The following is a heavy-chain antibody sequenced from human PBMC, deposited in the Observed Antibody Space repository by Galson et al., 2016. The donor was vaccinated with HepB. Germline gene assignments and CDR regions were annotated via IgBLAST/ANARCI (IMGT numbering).Heavy chain of an antibody. Sequence: SLRLSCAGSGFIFSTYAMSWVRQAPGKGLEWVSGISHSGGTTYYADSVKGRFTVSRDNSKNTLYLQMSSLRAEDTAVYYCAKDLWVRQQLAYYFDYWGQGTLVTVSS. J-gene: IGHJ4*02. D-gene: IGHD6-13*01. CDR3: AKDLWVRQQLAYYFDY. V-gene: IGHV3-23*01. CDR2: ISHSGGTT. CDR1: GFIFSTYA.